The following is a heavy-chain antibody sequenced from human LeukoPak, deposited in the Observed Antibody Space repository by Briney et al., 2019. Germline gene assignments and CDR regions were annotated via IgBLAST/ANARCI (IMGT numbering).Heavy chain of an antibody. V-gene: IGHV3-9*03. J-gene: IGHJ4*02. CDR2: ISWNSGSI. D-gene: IGHD6-13*01. CDR1: GFTLDDYA. Sequence: PGRSLRLSCAASGFTLDDYAMHWVRQAPGKGLEWVSGISWNSGSIGYADSVKGRFTISRDNAKNSLYLQMNSLRAEDMALYYCAKDMYSSSWYSRNFDYWGQGTLVTVSS. CDR3: AKDMYSSSWYSRNFDY.